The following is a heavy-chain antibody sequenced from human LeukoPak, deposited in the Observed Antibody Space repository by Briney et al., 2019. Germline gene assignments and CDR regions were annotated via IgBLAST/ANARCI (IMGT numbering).Heavy chain of an antibody. CDR3: AKDQQVVVVVAATPDY. CDR1: GFTFSGFW. V-gene: IGHV3-7*03. J-gene: IGHJ4*02. CDR2: INSDGGEG. D-gene: IGHD2-15*01. Sequence: PGGSLRLSCAVSGFTFSGFWMSWSRQAPGKGLEWVASINSDGGEGYYADVVKGRFTISRDNAKNSLYLQINSLRAEDTAVYYCAKDQQVVVVVAATPDYWGQGTLVTVSS.